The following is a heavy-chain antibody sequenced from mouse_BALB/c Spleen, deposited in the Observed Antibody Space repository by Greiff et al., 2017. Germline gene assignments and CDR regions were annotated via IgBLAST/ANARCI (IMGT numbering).Heavy chain of an antibody. J-gene: IGHJ2*01. CDR3: ARGDYDYFDY. CDR2: INPSTGYT. Sequence: QVQLQQSGAELAKPGASVKMSCKASGYTFTSYWMHWVKQRPGQGLEWIGYINPSTGYTECNQKFKDKATLTADKSSSTAYMQLSSLTSEDSAVYYCARGDYDYFDYWGQGTTLTVSS. D-gene: IGHD2-4*01. CDR1: GYTFTSYW. V-gene: IGHV1-7*01.